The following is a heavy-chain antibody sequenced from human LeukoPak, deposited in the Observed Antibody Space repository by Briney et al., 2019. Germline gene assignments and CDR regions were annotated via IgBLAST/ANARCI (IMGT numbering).Heavy chain of an antibody. CDR3: ARLGIAALGWFDP. CDR1: GGSFSGYY. D-gene: IGHD6-13*01. J-gene: IGHJ5*02. CDR2: INHSGST. Sequence: SETLSLTCAVYGGSFSGYYWSWIPQPPGKGLEWTGEINHSGSTNYNPSLKSRVTISVDTSKNQFSLKLSSVTAADTVVYYCARLGIAALGWFDPWGQGTLVTVSS. V-gene: IGHV4-34*01.